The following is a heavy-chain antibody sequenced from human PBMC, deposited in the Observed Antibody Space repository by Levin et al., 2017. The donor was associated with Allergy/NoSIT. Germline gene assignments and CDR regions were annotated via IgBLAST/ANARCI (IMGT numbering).Heavy chain of an antibody. CDR1: GFTFGDYA. CDR3: TSSWIQLWLPFDY. Sequence: GGSLRLSCTASGFTFGDYAMSWFRQAPGKGLEWVGFIRSKAYGGTTEYAASVKGRFTISRDDSKSIAYLQMNSLKTEDTAVYYCTSSWIQLWLPFDYWGQGTLVTVSS. J-gene: IGHJ4*02. CDR2: IRSKAYGGTT. D-gene: IGHD5-18*01. V-gene: IGHV3-49*03.